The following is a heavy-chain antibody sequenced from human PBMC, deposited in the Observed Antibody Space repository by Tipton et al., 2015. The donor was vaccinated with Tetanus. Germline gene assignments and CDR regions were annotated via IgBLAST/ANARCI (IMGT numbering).Heavy chain of an antibody. CDR2: ISYSGST. J-gene: IGHJ4*02. V-gene: IGHV4-61*01. CDR1: GGSVRSGSYY. D-gene: IGHD3-3*01. Sequence: TLSLTCTVSGGSVRSGSYYWNWIRQSPGKGLEWLGYISYSGSTNSNYSLKSRTTISQDTSKNQFSLKLTSVTAADTAVYYCARANYDFPKKGPFDSWGQGTLVIVSS. CDR3: ARANYDFPKKGPFDS.